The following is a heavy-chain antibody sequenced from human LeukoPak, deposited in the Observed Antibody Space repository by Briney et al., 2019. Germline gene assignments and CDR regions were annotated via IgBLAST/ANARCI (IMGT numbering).Heavy chain of an antibody. D-gene: IGHD6-13*01. J-gene: IGHJ4*02. CDR3: AKDGYSSNWYMSYYFDY. Sequence: GGSLRLSCAASGFTLSSYAMSWVRQAPGKGLEWVSAISGSGGSTYYADSVKGRFTISRDNSKNTLYLQMNSLRAEDTAVYYCAKDGYSSNWYMSYYFDYWGQGTPVTVSS. V-gene: IGHV3-23*01. CDR1: GFTLSSYA. CDR2: ISGSGGST.